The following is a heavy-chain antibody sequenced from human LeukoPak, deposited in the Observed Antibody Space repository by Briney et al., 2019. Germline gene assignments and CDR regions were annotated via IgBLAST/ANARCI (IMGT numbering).Heavy chain of an antibody. J-gene: IGHJ4*02. V-gene: IGHV4-59*01. Sequence: SETLSLTCTVSGGSISSYYWSWIRQPPGKGLEWIGYIYYSGSINYNPSLKSRVTISVDTSKNQFSLKLSSVTAADTAVYYCARDANAVGYWGQGTLVTVSS. D-gene: IGHD4/OR15-4a*01. CDR1: GGSISSYY. CDR3: ARDANAVGY. CDR2: IYYSGSI.